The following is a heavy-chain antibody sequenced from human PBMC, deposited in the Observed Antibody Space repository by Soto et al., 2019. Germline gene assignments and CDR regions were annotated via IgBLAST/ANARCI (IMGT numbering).Heavy chain of an antibody. CDR2: IYYSGST. Sequence: SETLSLTCTVSGGSISSSSYYWGWIRQPPGKGLEWIGSIYYSGSTYYNPSLKSRVTISVDTSKNQFSLKLSSVTAADTAVYYCASQGYYGSGSYLEYYFDYWGQGTLVTVSS. D-gene: IGHD3-10*01. J-gene: IGHJ4*02. CDR1: GGSISSSSYY. V-gene: IGHV4-39*01. CDR3: ASQGYYGSGSYLEYYFDY.